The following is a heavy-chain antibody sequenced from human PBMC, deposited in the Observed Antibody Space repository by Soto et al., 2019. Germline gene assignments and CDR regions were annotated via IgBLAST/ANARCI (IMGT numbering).Heavy chain of an antibody. D-gene: IGHD3-3*01. J-gene: IGHJ4*01. CDR2: IEKDGGER. V-gene: IGHV3-7*05. Sequence: EVQLVESGGGLVQPGGSLRLSCVASGFSFDDYWMTWVRQAPGRGPEWVANIEKDGGERNYVDSVKGRFSVSGDNAKRSLFLQMDGLRAEDTAGYYCAAGRGWTSDFWGQGTHVIVSA. CDR3: AAGRGWTSDF. CDR1: GFSFDDYW.